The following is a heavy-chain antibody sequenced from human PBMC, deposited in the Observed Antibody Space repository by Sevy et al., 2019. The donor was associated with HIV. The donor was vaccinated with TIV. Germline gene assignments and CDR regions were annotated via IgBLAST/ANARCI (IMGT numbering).Heavy chain of an antibody. D-gene: IGHD3-22*01. CDR3: ARGNSGSFDY. J-gene: IGHJ4*02. CDR1: GFSFSSYW. Sequence: GESLKISCTASGFSFSSYWMHWVRQAPGKGLEWVANIKPDESEKYYVASVKGRFTISRDNAKNSVYLQMNSLRPEDTAIYYCARGNSGSFDYWGQGTLVTVSS. V-gene: IGHV3-7*04. CDR2: IKPDESEK.